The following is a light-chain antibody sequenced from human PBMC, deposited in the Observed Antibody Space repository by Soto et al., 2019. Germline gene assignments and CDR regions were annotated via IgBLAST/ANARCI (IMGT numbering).Light chain of an antibody. V-gene: IGKV3-11*01. Sequence: EIVLTQSPATLSLSPGERATLSCRASQSVSNCLAWYQQKPGQAPRLLIYDASNRATGIPARFSGSGSGTDFTLTISSLEPEGFAVYYCQQRSNWLTFGGGTKVDIK. J-gene: IGKJ4*01. CDR3: QQRSNWLT. CDR1: QSVSNC. CDR2: DAS.